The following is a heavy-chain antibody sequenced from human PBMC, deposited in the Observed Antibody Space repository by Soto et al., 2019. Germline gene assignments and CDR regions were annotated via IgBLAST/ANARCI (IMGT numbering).Heavy chain of an antibody. V-gene: IGHV5-10-1*01. CDR2: IDPSDSYT. J-gene: IGHJ6*04. CDR3: ARHFGRITIFGVVILNTNYGMDV. Sequence: GESLKISCKDSGYSFTNYWISWVRQMPGKGLEWMGRIDPSDSYTNYSPSFQGHVTISADKSISTAYLQWSSLKASDTAVYYCARHFGRITIFGVVILNTNYGMDVWGEGTTVTVSS. CDR1: GYSFTNYW. D-gene: IGHD3-3*01.